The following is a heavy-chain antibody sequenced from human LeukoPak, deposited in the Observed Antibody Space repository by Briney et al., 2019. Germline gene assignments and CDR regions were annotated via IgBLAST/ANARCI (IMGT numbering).Heavy chain of an antibody. CDR3: ARCRRITMVRGVDYYFDY. CDR2: IYYSGST. Sequence: PSETLSLNCTVSGGSISSSSYYWGWIRQPPGKGLAWIGSIYYSGSTYYNPSLKNRVTISVDTSKSQFSLKLSSVTAADTAVYYCARCRRITMVRGVDYYFDYWGQGTLVTVSS. CDR1: GGSISSSSYY. D-gene: IGHD3-10*01. J-gene: IGHJ4*02. V-gene: IGHV4-39*07.